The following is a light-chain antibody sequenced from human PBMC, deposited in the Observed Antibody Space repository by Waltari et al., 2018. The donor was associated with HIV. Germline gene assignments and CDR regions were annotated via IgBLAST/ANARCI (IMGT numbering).Light chain of an antibody. V-gene: IGKV3-20*01. CDR2: GAS. J-gene: IGKJ2*01. CDR1: QTVTSNY. Sequence: IVLAQSPRTLSLSPGERATLSCRASQTVTSNYLAWYQVRPCQAPRLLLFGASIRAPGVPDKCSGSGSRTDFTLTIGRLEHEDFAVYYCHQYGTSPRTFGQGSKVEIK. CDR3: HQYGTSPRT.